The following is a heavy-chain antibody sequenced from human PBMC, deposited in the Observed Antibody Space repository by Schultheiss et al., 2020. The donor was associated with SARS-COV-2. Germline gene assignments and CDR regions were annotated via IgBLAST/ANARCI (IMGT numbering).Heavy chain of an antibody. CDR2: IKQDGSEK. Sequence: GESLKISCAASGFTFSSYEMNWVRQAPGKGLEWVANIKQDGSEKYYVDSVKGRFTISRDNAKNSLYLQMNSLRAEDTAVYYCARDKVTGYGMDVWGHGTTVTVSS. J-gene: IGHJ6*02. V-gene: IGHV3-7*03. CDR1: GFTFSSYE. CDR3: ARDKVTGYGMDV. D-gene: IGHD2-21*02.